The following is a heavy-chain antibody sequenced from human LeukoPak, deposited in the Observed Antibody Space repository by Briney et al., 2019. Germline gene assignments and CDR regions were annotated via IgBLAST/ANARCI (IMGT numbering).Heavy chain of an antibody. CDR2: IWYGGSNK. Sequence: SGGSLRLSCAASGFTFSSYGMHWVRQAPGKGLEWVAVIWYGGSNKYYADSVKGRFTISRDNSKNTLYLQMNSLRAEDTAVYYCAKDFGLPTRVGATQGSYYYYMDVWGKGTTVTVSS. CDR1: GFTFSSYG. J-gene: IGHJ6*03. CDR3: AKDFGLPTRVGATQGSYYYYMDV. D-gene: IGHD1-26*01. V-gene: IGHV3-30*02.